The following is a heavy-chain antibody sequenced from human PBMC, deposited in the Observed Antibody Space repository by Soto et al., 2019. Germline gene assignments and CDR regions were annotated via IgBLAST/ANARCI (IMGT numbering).Heavy chain of an antibody. J-gene: IGHJ6*02. CDR1: GFTFSSYA. CDR3: AKDGASGSYPPYYYFGMDV. CDR2: ISGSGGNA. D-gene: IGHD1-26*01. Sequence: EVQLLESGGGLVQPGGSLRLSCAASGFTFSSYAMSWVRQAPGKGLEWVSTISGSGGNAYYADSVKGRFSISRDNSKNILRLQMNSLRADDTAVYYCAKDGASGSYPPYYYFGMDVWGQGTTVTVSS. V-gene: IGHV3-23*01.